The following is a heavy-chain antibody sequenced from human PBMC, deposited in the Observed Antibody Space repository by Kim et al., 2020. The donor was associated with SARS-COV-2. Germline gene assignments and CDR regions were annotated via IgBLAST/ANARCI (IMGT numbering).Heavy chain of an antibody. D-gene: IGHD5-12*01. CDR2: ISYDGSNK. CDR3: ARDPRVATFYFDY. Sequence: GGSLRLSSAASGFTFSSYAMHWVRQAPGKGLEWVAVISYDGSNKYYADSVKGRFTISRDNSTNTLYLQMNSRRAEDTAVYYCARDPRVATFYFDYWGQGTLVTVSS. CDR1: GFTFSSYA. V-gene: IGHV3-30*04. J-gene: IGHJ4*02.